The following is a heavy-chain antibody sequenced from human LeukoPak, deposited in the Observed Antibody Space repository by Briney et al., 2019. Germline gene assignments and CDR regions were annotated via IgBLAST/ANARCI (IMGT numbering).Heavy chain of an antibody. V-gene: IGHV3-74*01. Sequence: GGSLRLSCAASGFTFSSYWMHWVRQAPGKGLVCVARIKSDGSSTSYADSVKGRFTISRDDAKNTLYLQMNSLRAEDTAVYYCARAYNSHFDYWGQGALVTVSS. CDR1: GFTFSSYW. J-gene: IGHJ4*02. CDR2: IKSDGSST. D-gene: IGHD1-1*01. CDR3: ARAYNSHFDY.